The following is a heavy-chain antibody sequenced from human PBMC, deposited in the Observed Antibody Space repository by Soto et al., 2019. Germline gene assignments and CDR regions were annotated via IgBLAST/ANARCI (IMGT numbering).Heavy chain of an antibody. Sequence: EVQLLESGGGLVQPGGSLRLSCAASGFTFSSYAMSWVRQAPGKGLEWVSAISGSGGSTHYADSVKGRFTISRDNSKNTLYLQMNSRRAEDTAVYYCATRPSSSWYPNPKDYWGQGTLVTGSS. CDR3: ATRPSSSWYPNPKDY. V-gene: IGHV3-23*01. D-gene: IGHD6-13*01. CDR2: ISGSGGST. J-gene: IGHJ4*02. CDR1: GFTFSSYA.